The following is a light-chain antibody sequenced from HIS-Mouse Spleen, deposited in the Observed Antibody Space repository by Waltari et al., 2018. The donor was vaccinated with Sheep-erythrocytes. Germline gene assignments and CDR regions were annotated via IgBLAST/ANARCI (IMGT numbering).Light chain of an antibody. CDR1: RSDVGGYHY. CDR3: CSYAGSYNHV. CDR2: DVS. J-gene: IGLJ1*01. Sequence: SALTQPRPVSGSPGQSVTISCTGTRSDVGGYHYVSWYQQHPGKAPKLMIYDVSKRPSGVPDRFSGSKSGNTASLTISGLQAEDEADYYCCSYAGSYNHVFATGTKVTVL. V-gene: IGLV2-11*01.